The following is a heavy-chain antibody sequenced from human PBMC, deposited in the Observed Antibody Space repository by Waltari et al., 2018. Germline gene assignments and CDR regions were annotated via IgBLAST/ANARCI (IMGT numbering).Heavy chain of an antibody. V-gene: IGHV4-39*01. D-gene: IGHD3-10*01. CDR2: IYYSGST. J-gene: IGHJ4*02. CDR1: YY. Sequence: YYWGWIRQPPGKGLEWIGSIYYSGSTFYNPSLKSRVTISVDMSENQFSLKLSSVTAADTAVYYCARLPTYYSGSGSYYPGYFDYWGQGTLVTVSS. CDR3: ARLPTYYSGSGSYYPGYFDY.